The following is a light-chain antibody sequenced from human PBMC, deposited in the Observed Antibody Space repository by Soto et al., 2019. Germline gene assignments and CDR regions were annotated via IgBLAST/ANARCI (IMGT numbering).Light chain of an antibody. CDR1: SPNIGNNY. CDR3: GTWDSSLSAL. V-gene: IGLV1-51*02. CDR2: ENN. J-gene: IGLJ1*01. Sequence: QSVLTQPPSVFAAPGQKVTIPCSGNSPNIGNNYVSWYQQLPGTAPKLLIYENNKRPSGIPDRFSGSKSGTSATLGITGLQTGDEADYYCGTWDSSLSALFGTGTKVTVL.